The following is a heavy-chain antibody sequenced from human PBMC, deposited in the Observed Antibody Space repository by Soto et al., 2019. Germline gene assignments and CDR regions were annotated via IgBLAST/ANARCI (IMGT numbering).Heavy chain of an antibody. V-gene: IGHV4-4*07. CDR3: ARERTYQMFGDDALDF. J-gene: IGHJ3*01. D-gene: IGHD2-2*01. Sequence: SETLSLTCTVSGGSLNNYNWNWIRQSAGMGLEWIGRIYSSGKTYYNPSLKSRVTLSLDMLNNQISLKVTSVTAADTAMYYCARERTYQMFGDDALDFWGLGTMVTVSS. CDR1: GGSLNNYN. CDR2: IYSSGKT.